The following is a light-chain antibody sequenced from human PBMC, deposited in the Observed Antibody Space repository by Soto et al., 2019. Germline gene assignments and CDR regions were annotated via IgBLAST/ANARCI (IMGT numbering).Light chain of an antibody. CDR3: QQSYSTPYT. CDR2: AAS. J-gene: IGKJ2*01. V-gene: IGKV1-39*01. CDR1: QSISSY. Sequence: IPITQSPSSLSASVGDRLTVTCRASQSISSYLNWYQQKSGKAPKLLIYAASSLQSGVPSRFSGSGSGTYFTLTISSLQPEDFAIYYCQQSYSTPYTFGQGTGLEIK.